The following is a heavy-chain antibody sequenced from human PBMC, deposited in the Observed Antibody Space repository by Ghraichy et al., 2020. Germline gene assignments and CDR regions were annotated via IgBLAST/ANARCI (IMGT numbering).Heavy chain of an antibody. CDR3: ARGGLGYYDFWSGPDPNFYYYMDV. CDR1: GFTFSSYG. J-gene: IGHJ6*03. V-gene: IGHV3-33*01. Sequence: GSLRLSCAASGFTFSSYGMHWVRQAPGKGLEWVAVIWYDGSNKYYADSVKGRFTISRDNSKNTLYLQMNSLRAEDTAVYYCARGGLGYYDFWSGPDPNFYYYMDVWGKGTTVTVSS. D-gene: IGHD3-3*01. CDR2: IWYDGSNK.